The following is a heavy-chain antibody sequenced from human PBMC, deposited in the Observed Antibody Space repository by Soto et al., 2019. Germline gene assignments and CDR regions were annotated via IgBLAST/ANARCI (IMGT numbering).Heavy chain of an antibody. CDR3: ARYSGWYSYNWFDP. CDR2: ISGTGVYI. D-gene: IGHD6-19*01. J-gene: IGHJ5*02. Sequence: PGGSLRLSCVASGFTFSNYNMNWVRQAPGKGLEWVSHISGTGVYISYADSVKGRFTISRDNAENSVYLQMSSLRGEDTAMYYCARYSGWYSYNWFDPWGQGTLVTVSS. V-gene: IGHV3-21*06. CDR1: GFTFSNYN.